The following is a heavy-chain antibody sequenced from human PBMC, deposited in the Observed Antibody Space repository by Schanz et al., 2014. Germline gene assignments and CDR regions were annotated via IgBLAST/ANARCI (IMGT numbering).Heavy chain of an antibody. CDR3: AMRIAARSGVGYDYHYGMDV. CDR2: ISYSRIT. V-gene: IGHV4-59*01. CDR1: GSINSYY. Sequence: QLQLQESGPGLVKPPETLSLNCRISGSINSYYWSWIRQPPGKGLAWNGYISYSRITNYNPSLKSRSAIALDRTTSQFSLNLRTVTAADTTIYYCAMRIAARSGVGYDYHYGMDVWGQGTTVIVSS. D-gene: IGHD6-6*01. J-gene: IGHJ6*02.